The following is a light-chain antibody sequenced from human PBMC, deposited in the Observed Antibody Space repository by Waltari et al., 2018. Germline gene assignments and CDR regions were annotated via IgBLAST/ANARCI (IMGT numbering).Light chain of an antibody. J-gene: IGLJ2*01. Sequence: QSALTHPAPVSGSPGQSIPISCTGTRSAVGGYNYVPWYQQHPGKAPKLMIYDVSNRPSGVSNRFSGSKSGNTASLTISGLQAEDEADYYCSSYTSSSTPVVFGGGTKLTVL. CDR3: SSYTSSSTPVV. CDR1: RSAVGGYNY. CDR2: DVS. V-gene: IGLV2-14*03.